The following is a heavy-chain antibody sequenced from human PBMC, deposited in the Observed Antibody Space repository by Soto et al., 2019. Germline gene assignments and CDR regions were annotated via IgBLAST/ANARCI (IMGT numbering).Heavy chain of an antibody. CDR3: AKDPYYYNSGDSPLDY. CDR2: ISGSGGST. Sequence: PGGSLRLSCAASGFTVSSNYMSWVRQAPGKGLEWVSAISGSGGSTHHADSVKSRFTISRDNSKNTLNLQMKSLRAEDTAVYYCAKDPYYYNSGDSPLDYWGQGT. CDR1: GFTVSSNY. V-gene: IGHV3-23*01. D-gene: IGHD3-22*01. J-gene: IGHJ4*02.